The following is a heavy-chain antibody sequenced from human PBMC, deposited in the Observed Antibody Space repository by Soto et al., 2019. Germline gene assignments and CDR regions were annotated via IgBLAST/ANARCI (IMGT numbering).Heavy chain of an antibody. CDR1: GVTFSRYA. J-gene: IGHJ6*02. CDR2: IIHTFGTA. D-gene: IGHD6-13*01. Sequence: QVPLVQSGAEVKKPGSSVKVSCKASGVTFSRYATSWVRQSPGQGLEWMGGIIHTFGTANYAQKFQGSVTITADEFTSTAYMELSSLRSEVTAVYFCARVIAALRGMEVCGRGTTDIVSS. CDR3: ARVIAALRGMEV. V-gene: IGHV1-69*01.